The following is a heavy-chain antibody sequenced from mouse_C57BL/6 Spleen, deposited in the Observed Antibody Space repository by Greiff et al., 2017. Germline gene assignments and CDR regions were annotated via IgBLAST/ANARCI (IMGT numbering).Heavy chain of an antibody. CDR1: GYTFTDHT. CDR2: IYPRDGST. J-gene: IGHJ3*01. V-gene: IGHV1-78*01. Sequence: VQLQQSDAELVKPGASVKISCTVSGYTFTDHTIHWMKQRPEQGLEWIGYIYPRDGSTKYNEKFKGKATLTADKSSSTAYMQLNSLTSEDSAVYFCAREIYYDYDEVAWFAYWGQGTLVTVSA. D-gene: IGHD2-4*01. CDR3: AREIYYDYDEVAWFAY.